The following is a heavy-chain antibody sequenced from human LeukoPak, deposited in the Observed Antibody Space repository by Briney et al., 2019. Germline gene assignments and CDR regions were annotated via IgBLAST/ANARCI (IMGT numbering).Heavy chain of an antibody. CDR1: GGSISSGSISSYY. CDR3: ARGEGGSNGRYYYYYMAV. J-gene: IGHJ6*03. V-gene: IGHV4-61*09. Sequence: SETLSLTCTVSGGSISSGSISSYYWSWIRQPAGKGLEWIGHIYTSGSTNYNPSLKSRVTMSVDTSKKQFSPKLTSVTAADTAVYYCARGEGGSNGRYYYYYMAVWGKGATVTVSS. CDR2: IYTSGST. D-gene: IGHD1-26*01.